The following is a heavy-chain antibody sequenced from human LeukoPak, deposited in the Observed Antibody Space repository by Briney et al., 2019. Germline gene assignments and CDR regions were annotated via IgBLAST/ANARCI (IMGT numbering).Heavy chain of an antibody. CDR3: ARRRQSVSNFDY. D-gene: IGHD3-3*02. CDR1: GGSISSSSYY. Sequence: SETLSLTCTASGGSISSSSYYWGWIRQPPGKGLEWIGEINHSGSTNYNPSLKSRVTISVDTSKNQFSLKLSSVTAADTAVYYCARRRQSVSNFDYWGQGTLVTVSS. V-gene: IGHV4-39*07. J-gene: IGHJ4*02. CDR2: INHSGST.